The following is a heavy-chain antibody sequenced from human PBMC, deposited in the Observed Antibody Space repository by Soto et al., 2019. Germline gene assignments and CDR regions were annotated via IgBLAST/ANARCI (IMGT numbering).Heavy chain of an antibody. CDR1: GFTFTAYY. V-gene: IGHV1-46*01. Sequence: ASVKVSCKASGFTFTAYYIHWVRQAPGQGLEWMGIIDPSRGRTTYAQKFQGRVTMTRDTSTTTVYMELGSLRSEDTAVYYCARAQGLCTSTTCYPWYFEFWGHGTLVTVPQ. J-gene: IGHJ2*01. D-gene: IGHD2-2*01. CDR3: ARAQGLCTSTTCYPWYFEF. CDR2: IDPSRGRT.